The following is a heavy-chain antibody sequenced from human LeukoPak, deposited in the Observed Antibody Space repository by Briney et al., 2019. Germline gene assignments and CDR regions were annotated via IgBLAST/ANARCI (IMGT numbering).Heavy chain of an antibody. J-gene: IGHJ4*02. CDR2: IGAAGSTI. CDR3: ARDSSTYAGPPDY. D-gene: IGHD2-2*01. CDR1: GFTFSSYS. V-gene: IGHV3-48*01. Sequence: QPGGSLRLSCAASGFTFSSYSMNWVRQAPGRGLEWVSYIGAAGSTIYYADSVKGRFTISRDNAKNSLFLQMNSLRAEDTAVYYCARDSSTYAGPPDYWGQGTLVTVSS.